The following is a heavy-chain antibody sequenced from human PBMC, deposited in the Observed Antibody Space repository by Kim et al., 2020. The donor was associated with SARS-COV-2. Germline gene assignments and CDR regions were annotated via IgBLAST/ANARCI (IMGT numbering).Heavy chain of an antibody. D-gene: IGHD3-10*01. CDR2: ISGSNPDT. J-gene: IGHJ4*02. Sequence: GGSLRLSCAASGFTFSDNAMSWVRRAPGKGLEWVSGISGSNPDTKYADSVRGRFTISRDNSKNTLYLQMDSLRVEDTAVYYCAKHLIYVSGGGYFASWGQGVLVTVSS. V-gene: IGHV3-23*01. CDR1: GFTFSDNA. CDR3: AKHLIYVSGGGYFAS.